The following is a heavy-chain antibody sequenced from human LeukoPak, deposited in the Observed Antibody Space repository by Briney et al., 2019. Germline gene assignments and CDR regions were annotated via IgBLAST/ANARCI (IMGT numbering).Heavy chain of an antibody. D-gene: IGHD2-15*01. Sequence: GGSLRLSCTASGFTFSNYAMSWVRQAPGKGLEWVSVIYSGGSTYYADSVKGRFTISRDNSKNTLYLQMNSLRAEDTAVYYCAREVAGRGSPDAFDIWGQGTMVTVSS. CDR1: GFTFSNYA. V-gene: IGHV3-66*01. CDR2: IYSGGST. CDR3: AREVAGRGSPDAFDI. J-gene: IGHJ3*02.